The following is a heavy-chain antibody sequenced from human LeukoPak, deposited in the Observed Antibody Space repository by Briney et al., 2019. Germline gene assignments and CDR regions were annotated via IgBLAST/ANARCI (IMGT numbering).Heavy chain of an antibody. J-gene: IGHJ4*02. CDR3: ARHLYGSGSYDY. CDR2: IYPGDSDT. CDR1: GYSFSSYW. D-gene: IGHD3-10*01. V-gene: IGHV5-51*01. Sequence: GESLKISCKASGYSFSSYWIAWVRQMPGKGLEWMGIIYPGDSDTRYSPSFQGQVTISVDKSTSNAYLQWSSLKASDTAVYYCARHLYGSGSYDYWGQGTLVTVSS.